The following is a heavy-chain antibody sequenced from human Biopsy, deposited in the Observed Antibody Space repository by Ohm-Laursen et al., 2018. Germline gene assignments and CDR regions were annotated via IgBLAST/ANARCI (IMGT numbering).Heavy chain of an antibody. Sequence: SETLSLTCPVSGVSINGGRYYWNWIRHHPGKGLEWIGNIFYSANTYYNPSLKNLITISGDTSKNQFSLKLNSVTAADTAVYYCARGEYSSSIFDHWGQGTLVTVSS. CDR2: IFYSANT. CDR3: ARGEYSSSIFDH. D-gene: IGHD6-6*01. V-gene: IGHV4-31*01. J-gene: IGHJ4*02. CDR1: GVSINGGRYY.